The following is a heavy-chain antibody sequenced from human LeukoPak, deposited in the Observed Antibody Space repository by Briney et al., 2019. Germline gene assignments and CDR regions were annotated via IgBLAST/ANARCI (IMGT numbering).Heavy chain of an antibody. J-gene: IGHJ6*03. CDR3: ARDPYSGNYGNYYYYYMDV. V-gene: IGHV3-21*01. CDR2: ITSSGAYI. CDR1: GFTFSRYA. D-gene: IGHD1-26*01. Sequence: GGSLRLSCAASGFTFSRYAMSWVRQAPGKALEWVSSITSSGAYIFYADSVKGRFTISRDNAKDSLYLQMNSLGPEDTAVYYCARDPYSGNYGNYYYYYMDVWGKGTTVTISS.